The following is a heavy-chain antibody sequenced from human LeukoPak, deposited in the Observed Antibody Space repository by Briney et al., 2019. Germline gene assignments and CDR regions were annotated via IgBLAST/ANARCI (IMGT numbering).Heavy chain of an antibody. Sequence: PSETLSLTCTVSGGSISSSSYYWGWIRQPPGKGLEWIGSIYYSGSTYYNPSLKSRVTISVDTSKNQFSLKLSSVTAADTAVYYCARHGGSGSYYNPVEAPLDYWGQGTLVTVSS. J-gene: IGHJ4*02. V-gene: IGHV4-39*01. CDR3: ARHGGSGSYYNPVEAPLDY. D-gene: IGHD3-10*01. CDR2: IYYSGST. CDR1: GGSISSSSYY.